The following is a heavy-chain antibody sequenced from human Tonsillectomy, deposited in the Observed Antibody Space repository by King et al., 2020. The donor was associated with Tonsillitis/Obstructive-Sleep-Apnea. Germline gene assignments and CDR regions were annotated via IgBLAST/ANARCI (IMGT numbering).Heavy chain of an antibody. D-gene: IGHD2-2*01. CDR2: INPSGSS. CDR1: GGSFSGYY. V-gene: IGHV4-34*01. CDR3: ATQYCTSTSCFSWFDP. Sequence: VQLQQWGAGLLKPSETLSLTWAVYGGSFSGYYWSWIRQPPGKGLEWIGEINPSGSSNYNPSLKSRVTISVDTSKNQFSLKLSSVTAADTAVYYCATQYCTSTSCFSWFDPWGQGTLVTVSS. J-gene: IGHJ5*02.